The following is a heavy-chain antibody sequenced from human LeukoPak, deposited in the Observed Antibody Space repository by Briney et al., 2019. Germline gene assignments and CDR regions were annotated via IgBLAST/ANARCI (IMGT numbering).Heavy chain of an antibody. D-gene: IGHD4/OR15-4a*01. CDR1: GFTFSSYA. CDR3: AKKCELPRSYNWFDP. V-gene: IGHV3-23*01. Sequence: GASLRLSCAASGFTFSSYAMTWVRQAPGKGLEWVSDISGSGGSAYYADSVKGRFTISRDNSENTLYLQMNSLRVEDTAIYYCAKKCELPRSYNWFDPWGQGTLVTVSS. CDR2: ISGSGGSA. J-gene: IGHJ5*02.